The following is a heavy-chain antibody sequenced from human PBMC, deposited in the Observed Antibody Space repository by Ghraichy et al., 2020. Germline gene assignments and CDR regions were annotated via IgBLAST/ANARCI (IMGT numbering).Heavy chain of an antibody. J-gene: IGHJ6*02. CDR2: IYYSGST. Sequence: SETLSLTCTVSGGSISSYYWSRIRQPPGKGLEWIGYIYYSGSTNYNPSLKSRVTISVDTSKNQFSLKLSSVTAADTAVYYCARRQLYCTNGVCPYGMDVWCQGTTVTVSS. D-gene: IGHD2-8*01. V-gene: IGHV4-59*01. CDR3: ARRQLYCTNGVCPYGMDV. CDR1: GGSISSYY.